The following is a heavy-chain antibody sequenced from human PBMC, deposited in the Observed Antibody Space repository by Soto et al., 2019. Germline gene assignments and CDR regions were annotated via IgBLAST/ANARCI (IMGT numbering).Heavy chain of an antibody. CDR2: IYSTGST. CDR1: GGSISSGGYY. J-gene: IGHJ4*02. Sequence: QVQLQESGPGLVKPSQTLSLSCSVSGGSISSGGYYWTWIRQHPGKGLEWIGYIYSTGSTYYNPSLNSRVTMSGDTSKHQFSLRLDSVTAADTAVYYCARGTPLDYWGQGTLVTVSS. D-gene: IGHD1-1*01. CDR3: ARGTPLDY. V-gene: IGHV4-31*03.